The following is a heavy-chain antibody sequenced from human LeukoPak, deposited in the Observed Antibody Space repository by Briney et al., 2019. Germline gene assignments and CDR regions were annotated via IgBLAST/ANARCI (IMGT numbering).Heavy chain of an antibody. CDR2: VSGSGDNT. D-gene: IGHD6-19*01. J-gene: IGHJ4*02. CDR1: GFTFSSYA. Sequence: GGSLRLSCAASGFTFSSYAITWVRQAPGKGLEWVSAVSGSGDNTSYADSVKGRFTISRDNSKNTLYLQMNSLRAEDTAVYYCAKDRSSGWYTTLDYWGQGVLVTVSS. CDR3: AKDRSSGWYTTLDY. V-gene: IGHV3-23*01.